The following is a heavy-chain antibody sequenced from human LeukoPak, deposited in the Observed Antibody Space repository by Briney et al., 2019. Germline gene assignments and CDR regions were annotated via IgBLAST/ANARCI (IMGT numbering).Heavy chain of an antibody. CDR1: GYSTTSYW. J-gene: IGHJ5*02. V-gene: IGHV5-51*01. CDR3: ARVVVPAAIHWFDP. CDR2: IYPGDSDT. D-gene: IGHD2-2*01. Sequence: AASLKISCKASGYSTTSYWNNWVRQMPGKGLEWMGIIYPGDSDTRYSPSFQGQVTISADKSISTAYLQWSSLKASDTAMYYCARVVVPAAIHWFDPWGQGTLVTVSS.